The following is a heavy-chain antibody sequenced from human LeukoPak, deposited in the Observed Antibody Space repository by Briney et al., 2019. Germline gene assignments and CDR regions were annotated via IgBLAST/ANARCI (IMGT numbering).Heavy chain of an antibody. Sequence: SETLSLTCTVSGGSIGAYYWTWIRQPPGKGLEWIGRIYYTGSTTYNPSLRSRVTMSVDTPKAQFSLNLSSVTAADTAIYFCARGFTGIGWFDPWGQGVQVTVSS. CDR2: IYYTGST. J-gene: IGHJ5*02. D-gene: IGHD2-15*01. V-gene: IGHV4-4*07. CDR3: ARGFTGIGWFDP. CDR1: GGSIGAYY.